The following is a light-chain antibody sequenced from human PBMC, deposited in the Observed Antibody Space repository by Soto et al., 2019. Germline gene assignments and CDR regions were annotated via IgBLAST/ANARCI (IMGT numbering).Light chain of an antibody. CDR1: SSDIGGYNY. V-gene: IGLV2-14*01. J-gene: IGLJ1*01. CDR2: DVG. CDR3: SSYTISSTYV. Sequence: QSALTQPASVSGSPGQSITISCTGTSSDIGGYNYVSWYQQHPGKVPKLMIYDVGNWPSGVSIRFSGSKSGDTASLTISGLQAEDEADYYCSSYTISSTYVFGTGTKLTVL.